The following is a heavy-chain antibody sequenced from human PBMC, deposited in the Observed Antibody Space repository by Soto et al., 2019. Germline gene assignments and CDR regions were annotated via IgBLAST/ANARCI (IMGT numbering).Heavy chain of an antibody. CDR2: IYYSGST. CDR1: GGSISSSSYY. CDR3: SILYYGSGSYYNGPAYGMDV. J-gene: IGHJ6*02. V-gene: IGHV4-39*01. D-gene: IGHD3-10*01. Sequence: PSETLSLTCTVSGGSISSSSYYWGWIRQPPGKGLEWIGSIYYSGSTYYNPSLKSRVTISVDTSKNQFSLKLSSVTAADTAVYYCSILYYGSGSYYNGPAYGMDVWGQGTTVTVSS.